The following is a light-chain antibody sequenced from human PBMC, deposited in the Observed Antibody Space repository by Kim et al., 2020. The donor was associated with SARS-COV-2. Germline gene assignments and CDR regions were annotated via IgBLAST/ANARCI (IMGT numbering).Light chain of an antibody. J-gene: IGKJ4*01. CDR1: QGISNY. CDR3: QNYNGAPLT. CDR2: AAS. Sequence: ASVGDRVTITCRASQGISNYLAWYQQKPGKVPKFLIYAASTLLSGVPTRFSGSGYGTDFSLTISCLQPEDVATYYCQNYNGAPLTFGGGTKVDIK. V-gene: IGKV1-27*01.